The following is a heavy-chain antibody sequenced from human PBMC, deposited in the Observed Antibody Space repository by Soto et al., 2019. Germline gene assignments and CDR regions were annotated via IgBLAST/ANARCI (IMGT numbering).Heavy chain of an antibody. D-gene: IGHD6-19*01. CDR1: GFTFSSYS. CDR2: ISSSSSTI. CDR3: ARDPLAVAGGGRYYYYGMDV. J-gene: IGHJ6*02. V-gene: IGHV3-48*02. Sequence: EVQLVESGGGLVQPGGSLRLSCVASGFTFSSYSMNWVRQAPGKGLEWVSYISSSSSTIYYADSVKGRFTISRDNAKNSLYLQMNSLRDEDTAVYYCARDPLAVAGGGRYYYYGMDVWGQGTTVTVSS.